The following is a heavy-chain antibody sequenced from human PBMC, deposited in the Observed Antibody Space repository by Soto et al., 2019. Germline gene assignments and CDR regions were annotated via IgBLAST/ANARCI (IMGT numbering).Heavy chain of an antibody. J-gene: IGHJ5*02. CDR1: GFTFRSFT. V-gene: IGHV3-21*01. CDR2: ISSNSAYI. CDR3: TRGASRDSSARGWFDP. Sequence: LRLSCAASGFTFRSFTMNWVRQAPGKGLEWVSTISSNSAYIYYTDALRGRFTISRDNAKNSLHLQVNSLRAEDTAVYYCTRGASRDSSARGWFDPWGPGTLVTVSS. D-gene: IGHD6-13*01.